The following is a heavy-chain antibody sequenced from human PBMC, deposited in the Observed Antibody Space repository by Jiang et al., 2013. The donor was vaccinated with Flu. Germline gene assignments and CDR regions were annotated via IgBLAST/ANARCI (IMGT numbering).Heavy chain of an antibody. V-gene: IGHV4-30-4*01. J-gene: IGHJ4*02. D-gene: IGHD3-22*01. CDR3: ARGPYYYDSSGPEDYFDY. CDR1: GGSISSGDYY. CDR2: IYYSGST. Sequence: GSGLVKPSQTLSLTCTVSGGSISSGDYYWSWIRQPPGKGLEWIGYIYYSGSTYYNPSLKSRVTISVDTSKNQFSLKLSSVTAADTAVYYCARGPYYYDSSGPEDYFDYWGQGTLVTVSS.